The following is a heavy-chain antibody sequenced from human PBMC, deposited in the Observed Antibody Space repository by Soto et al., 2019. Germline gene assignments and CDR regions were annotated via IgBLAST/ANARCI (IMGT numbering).Heavy chain of an antibody. CDR1: GFTFSSYG. J-gene: IGHJ4*02. V-gene: IGHV3-30*18. CDR2: ISYDGSNK. Sequence: QVQLVESGGGVVQPGRSLRLSCAASGFTFSSYGMHWVRQAPGKGLEWVAVISYDGSNKYYADSVKGRFTISRDNSKNTLYLQMNSLRAEDTAVYYCAKESSRWLFVYWGQGTLVTVSS. CDR3: AKESSRWLFVY. D-gene: IGHD6-19*01.